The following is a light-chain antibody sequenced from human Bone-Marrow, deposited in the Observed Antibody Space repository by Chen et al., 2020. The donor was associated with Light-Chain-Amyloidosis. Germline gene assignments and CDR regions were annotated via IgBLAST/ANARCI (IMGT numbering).Light chain of an antibody. V-gene: IGLV3-25*03. CDR1: DLPTKY. J-gene: IGLJ2*01. CDR3: QSADSSGTYEVI. Sequence: YELTQPPSVSVSPGQTARLTCSGDDLPTKYAYWYQQKPGQAPVLVIHRDTERPSGISERFSGSSSGTTAALTISGVQAEDEADYHCQSADSSGTYEVIFGGGTKLTVL. CDR2: RDT.